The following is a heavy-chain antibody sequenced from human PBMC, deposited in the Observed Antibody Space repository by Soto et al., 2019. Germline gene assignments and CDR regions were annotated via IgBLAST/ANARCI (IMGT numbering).Heavy chain of an antibody. D-gene: IGHD2-15*01. V-gene: IGHV4-31*03. CDR3: ARVVAGVVALDV. CDR1: GGSISSGGYY. J-gene: IGHJ6*02. Sequence: QVQLQESGPGLVKPSQTLSLTCTVSGGSISSGGYYWSWIRQHPGKGLEWIGYIYYSGSTYYNPSLKSRXXIXVXXSKNQFSLKLSSVTAADTAVYYCARVVAGVVALDVWGQGTTVTVSS. CDR2: IYYSGST.